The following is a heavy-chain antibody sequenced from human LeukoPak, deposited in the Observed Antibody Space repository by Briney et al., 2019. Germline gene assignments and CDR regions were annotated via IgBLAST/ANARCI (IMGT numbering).Heavy chain of an antibody. CDR2: INTDGSSI. D-gene: IGHD3-22*01. V-gene: IGHV3-74*01. CDR1: GFTFSSYW. Sequence: GGSLRLSCAASGFTFSSYWIHWVRQAPGKGLVWVSHINTDGSSISYADSVKGRFTISRDNTENTLYLQMNSLRAEDTAVYYCARGGYYRHDAFDIWGQGTMVTVS. CDR3: ARGGYYRHDAFDI. J-gene: IGHJ3*02.